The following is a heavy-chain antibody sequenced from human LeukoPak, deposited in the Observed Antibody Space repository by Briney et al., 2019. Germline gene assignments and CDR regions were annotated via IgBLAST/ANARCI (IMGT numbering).Heavy chain of an antibody. J-gene: IGHJ5*02. V-gene: IGHV4-39*01. CDR3: ARRCGGITNWFDP. CDR2: IYYSGST. CDR1: GGSISSSSYY. Sequence: SETLSLTCTVSGGSISSSSYYWGWIRQPPGTGLEWIGSIYYSGSTYYNPSLKSRVTISVDTSKNQFSLKLSSVTAADTAVYYRARRCGGITNWFDPWGQGTLVTVSS. D-gene: IGHD2-15*01.